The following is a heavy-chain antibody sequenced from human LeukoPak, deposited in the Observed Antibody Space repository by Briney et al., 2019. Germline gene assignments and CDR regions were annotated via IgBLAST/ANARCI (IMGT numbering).Heavy chain of an antibody. CDR2: IKEGGSEK. CDR3: ARDYYDILTGYYDY. J-gene: IGHJ4*02. Sequence: GSLRLSCAASGFTFSTYWMSWVRQAPGKGLEWVANIKEGGSEKYYVDSVKGRFTISRDNAKNSLYLQMNGLRAEDTAVYYCARDYYDILTGYYDYWGQGILVTVSS. V-gene: IGHV3-7*01. CDR1: GFTFSTYW. D-gene: IGHD3-9*01.